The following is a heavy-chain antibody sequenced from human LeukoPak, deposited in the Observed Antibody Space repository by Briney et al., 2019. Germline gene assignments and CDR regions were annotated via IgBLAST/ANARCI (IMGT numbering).Heavy chain of an antibody. CDR3: ARRVSRVTATFGGSFDI. CDR1: GGSISSSSYY. V-gene: IGHV4-39*01. CDR2: IYYSGST. Sequence: SETLSLTCTVSGGSISSSSYYWGWIRQPLGKGLEWIGSIYYSGSTYYNPSLKSRVTISVDTSKNQFSLKLSSVTAADTAVYYCARRVSRVTATFGGSFDIWGQGTMVTVSS. D-gene: IGHD2-21*02. J-gene: IGHJ3*02.